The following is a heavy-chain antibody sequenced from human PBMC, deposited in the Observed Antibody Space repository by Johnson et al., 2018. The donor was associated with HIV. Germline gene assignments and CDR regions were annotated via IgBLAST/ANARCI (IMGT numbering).Heavy chain of an antibody. CDR3: ARAPRAFCDGDCYPNAFGI. CDR1: GFTFSSYW. D-gene: IGHD2-21*02. V-gene: IGHV3-48*04. J-gene: IGHJ3*02. Sequence: VHLVESGGGVVQPGGSLRLSCAASGFTFSSYWMSWVRQAPGKGLEWVSYISSSSSSIYYADSVKGRFTISRDNAKNSLYLQMNSLRAEDTAVYYCARAPRAFCDGDCYPNAFGIWGQGTMVTVSS. CDR2: ISSSSSSI.